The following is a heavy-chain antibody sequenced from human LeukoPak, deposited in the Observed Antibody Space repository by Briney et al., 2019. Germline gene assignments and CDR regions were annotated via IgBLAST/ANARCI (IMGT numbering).Heavy chain of an antibody. D-gene: IGHD6-13*01. CDR1: RFTFSDYY. J-gene: IGHJ4*02. CDR2: ISSSGNIM. CDR3: AREGVGYSSRFDY. Sequence: PGGSLRLSCAASRFTFSDYYMSWIRQAPGKGLEWVSRISSSGNIMYYADSLKGRFTISRDNAKNSLYLQMNSLRAEDTAVYYCAREGVGYSSRFDYWGQGTLVTVSS. V-gene: IGHV3-11*01.